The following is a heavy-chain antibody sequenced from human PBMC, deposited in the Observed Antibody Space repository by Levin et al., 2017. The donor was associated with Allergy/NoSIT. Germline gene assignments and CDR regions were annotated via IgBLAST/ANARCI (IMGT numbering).Heavy chain of an antibody. CDR2: IVFDGNDQ. Sequence: GESLKISCAASGFQFSLYGMHWVRRAPGKGLEWVALIVFDGNDQYYADSVKGRFTISRDNSKNTLYLQMSSLRENDTAIYYCAKRGYCSGNTCQSHDAIDVWGQGTLVIVSS. J-gene: IGHJ3*01. CDR3: AKRGYCSGNTCQSHDAIDV. CDR1: GFQFSLYG. V-gene: IGHV3-30*18. D-gene: IGHD2-15*01.